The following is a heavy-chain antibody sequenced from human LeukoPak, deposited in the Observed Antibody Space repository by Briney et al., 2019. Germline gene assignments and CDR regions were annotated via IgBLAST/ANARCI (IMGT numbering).Heavy chain of an antibody. CDR2: ISGSGGST. CDR3: ARPVGSGYYFFDY. V-gene: IGHV3-23*01. J-gene: IGHJ4*02. D-gene: IGHD3-22*01. CDR1: GFTFSSYA. Sequence: GGSLRLSCAASGFTFSSYAMSWVRQAPGEGLEWVSAISGSGGSTYYADSVKGRFTISRDNSKNTLYLQMNSLRAEDTAVYYCARPVGSGYYFFDYWGQGTLVTVSS.